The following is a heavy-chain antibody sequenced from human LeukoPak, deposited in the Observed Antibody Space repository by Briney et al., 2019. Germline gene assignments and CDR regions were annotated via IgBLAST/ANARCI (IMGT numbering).Heavy chain of an antibody. J-gene: IGHJ5*02. CDR1: GDSVSSNSAA. D-gene: IGHD6-13*01. V-gene: IGHV6-1*01. CDR3: AREDGQQLEKYNWFDP. CDR2: TYYRSKWYN. Sequence: SQTLSLTCAISGDSVSSNSAAWNWIRQSPSRGLEWLGRTYYRSKWYNDYAVSVKSRITINPDTSKNQFSLQLNSVTPEGTAVYYCAREDGQQLEKYNWFDPWGQGTLVTVSS.